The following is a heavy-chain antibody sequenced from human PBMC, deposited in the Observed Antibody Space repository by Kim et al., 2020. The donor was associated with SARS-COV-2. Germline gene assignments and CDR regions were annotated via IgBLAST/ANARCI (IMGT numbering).Heavy chain of an antibody. V-gene: IGHV1-46*01. CDR3: ARGGPGYKAQRKNWFDP. J-gene: IGHJ5*02. CDR2: INPSGGST. Sequence: ASVKVSCKASGYTFTSYYMHWVRQAPGQGLEWMGIINPSGGSTSYAQKFQGRVTMTRDTSTSTVYMELSSLRSEDTAVYYCARGGPGYKAQRKNWFDPWGQGTLVTVSS. CDR1: GYTFTSYY. D-gene: IGHD5-12*01.